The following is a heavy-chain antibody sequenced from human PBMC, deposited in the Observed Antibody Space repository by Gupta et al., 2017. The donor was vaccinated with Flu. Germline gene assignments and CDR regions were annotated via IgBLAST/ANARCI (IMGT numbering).Heavy chain of an antibody. CDR1: AFMFDSFG. J-gene: IGHJ6*02. V-gene: IGHV3-30*18. CDR2: VSYDGSNK. D-gene: IGHD3-10*01. Sequence: LVESGGGVLQSGRSLRLSCAASAFMFDSFGMHWVRQAPGKGLEWVAFVSYDGSNKYYADSVKGRFTIARDNSKSTLYLQMNSLRPEDTAVYYCANRGYFYGLDVWGQGTTVTVSS. CDR3: ANRGYFYGLDV.